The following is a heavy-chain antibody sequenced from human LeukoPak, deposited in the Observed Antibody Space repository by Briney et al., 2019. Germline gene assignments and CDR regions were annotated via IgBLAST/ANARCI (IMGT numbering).Heavy chain of an antibody. Sequence: SGGSLRLSCAASGFTVSSNYMSWVRQAPGKGLEWVSVIYSGGSTYYADSVKGRFTISRDNSKNTLYLQMNSLRAEDTAVYYCARADYDILTGYFNAFDIWGQGTMVTVSP. J-gene: IGHJ3*02. CDR1: GFTVSSNY. D-gene: IGHD3-9*01. CDR2: IYSGGST. CDR3: ARADYDILTGYFNAFDI. V-gene: IGHV3-66*01.